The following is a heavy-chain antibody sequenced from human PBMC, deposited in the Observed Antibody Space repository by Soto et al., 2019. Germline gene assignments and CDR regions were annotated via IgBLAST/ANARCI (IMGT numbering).Heavy chain of an antibody. D-gene: IGHD3-22*01. Sequence: QVQLVESGGGVVQPGRSLRLSCAASGFTFSSYGMHWVRQAPGKGLEWVAVISYDGSNKYYADSVKGRFTISRDNSKNTLYLQMNSLRAEDTAVYYCAKDGRGYYYDSSGYGLHYNTYFDYWGQGTLVTVSS. V-gene: IGHV3-30*18. CDR2: ISYDGSNK. CDR1: GFTFSSYG. J-gene: IGHJ4*02. CDR3: AKDGRGYYYDSSGYGLHYNTYFDY.